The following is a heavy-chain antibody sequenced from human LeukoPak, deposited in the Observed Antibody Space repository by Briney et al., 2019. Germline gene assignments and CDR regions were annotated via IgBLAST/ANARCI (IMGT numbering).Heavy chain of an antibody. CDR3: AKDRAVG. J-gene: IGHJ4*02. CDR1: GVSVSSNY. V-gene: IGHV3-23*01. D-gene: IGHD2-15*01. CDR2: ISGSGGST. Sequence: PGGSLRLSCAASGVSVSSNYISWVRQAPGKGLEWVSAISGSGGSTYYADSVKGRFTISRDNSKNTLYLQMNSLRAEDTAVYYCAKDRAVGWGQGTLVTVSS.